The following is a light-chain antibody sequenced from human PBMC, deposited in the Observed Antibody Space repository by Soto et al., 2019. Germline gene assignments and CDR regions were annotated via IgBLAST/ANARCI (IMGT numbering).Light chain of an antibody. CDR2: EVS. CDR1: SSDVGGYNY. V-gene: IGLV2-14*01. CDR3: SSYTSSSTRV. Sequence: QSALTQPASVSGSPGQSITISCTGTSSDVGGYNYVSWYQQHPGKAPKLMIYEVSNRPSGVSNRFSGSKSGNTASLTISGLQAEDEADYYCSSYTSSSTRVSGTGNTLAV. J-gene: IGLJ1*01.